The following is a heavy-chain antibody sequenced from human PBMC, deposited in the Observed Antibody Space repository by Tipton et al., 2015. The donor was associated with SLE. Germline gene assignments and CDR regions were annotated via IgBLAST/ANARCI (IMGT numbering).Heavy chain of an antibody. CDR1: GGSISSYY. CDR2: IYTSGST. Sequence: TLSLTCTVSGGSISSYYWSWIRQPAGKGLEWIGRIYTSGSTNYNPSLRSRVTMSVDTSKNQFSLKLSSVTAADTAVYYCARVFDWYHAFDIWGQGTMVTVSS. D-gene: IGHD3-9*01. V-gene: IGHV4-4*07. J-gene: IGHJ3*02. CDR3: ARVFDWYHAFDI.